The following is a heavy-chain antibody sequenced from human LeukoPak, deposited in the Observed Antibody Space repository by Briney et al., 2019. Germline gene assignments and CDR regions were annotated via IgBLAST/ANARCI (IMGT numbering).Heavy chain of an antibody. V-gene: IGHV4-59*01. Sequence: SETLSLTCTVSSGSISSYYWSWIRQPPGKGLEWIGYIYYSGSTNYNPSLKSRVTISVDTSKNQFSLKLSSVTAADTAVYYCARATYYDFWSGQLAFDYWGQGTLVTVSS. CDR3: ARATYYDFWSGQLAFDY. CDR2: IYYSGST. CDR1: SGSISSYY. J-gene: IGHJ4*02. D-gene: IGHD3-3*01.